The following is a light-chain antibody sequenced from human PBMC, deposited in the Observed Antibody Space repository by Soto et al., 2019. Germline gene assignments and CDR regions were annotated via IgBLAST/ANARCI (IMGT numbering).Light chain of an antibody. Sequence: DIQMTQSPSSLSASVGDRVTITCQASQDISNYLNWYQQKPGKAPKLLIYDASNLETGVPSRLSGSGSGTDFALTISSLQPEDIATYYCQQYDNLPPFTFGGGTKVEIK. CDR3: QQYDNLPPFT. J-gene: IGKJ4*01. V-gene: IGKV1-33*01. CDR2: DAS. CDR1: QDISNY.